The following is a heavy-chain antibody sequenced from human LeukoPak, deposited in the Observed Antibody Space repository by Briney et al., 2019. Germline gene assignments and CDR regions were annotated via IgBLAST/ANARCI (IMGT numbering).Heavy chain of an antibody. CDR2: IYHSGST. Sequence: SETLSLTCTVSGYSISSGYYWGWIRQPPGKGLEWIGSIYHSGSTYYNPSLKSRVTISVDTSKNQFSLKLSSVTAADTAVYYCAREHYVLISSSSAAVVVRGSRGLFDPWGQGTLVTVSS. D-gene: IGHD6-6*01. CDR3: AREHYVLISSSSAAVVVRGSRGLFDP. V-gene: IGHV4-38-2*02. J-gene: IGHJ5*02. CDR1: GYSISSGYY.